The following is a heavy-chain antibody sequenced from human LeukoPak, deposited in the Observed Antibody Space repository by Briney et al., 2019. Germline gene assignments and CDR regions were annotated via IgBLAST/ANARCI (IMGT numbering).Heavy chain of an antibody. V-gene: IGHV4-61*01. CDR1: GGSISTSNYY. CDR3: ARDRRPRRWLQWYYFDY. CDR2: IYDSGST. D-gene: IGHD5-24*01. J-gene: IGHJ4*02. Sequence: SETLSLTCTVSGGSISTSNYYWSWIRQPPGKGLEWIGYIYDSGSTNYNPSLKSRVTISVDTSKNQFSLKLSSVTAADTAVYYCARDRRPRRWLQWYYFDYWGQGTLVTVSS.